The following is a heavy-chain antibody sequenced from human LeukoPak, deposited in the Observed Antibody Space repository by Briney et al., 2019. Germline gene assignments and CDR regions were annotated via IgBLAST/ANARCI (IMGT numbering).Heavy chain of an antibody. CDR3: ARGGDSTGYYYRSFDS. V-gene: IGHV4-34*01. Sequence: SETLSLTCAVYGGSFSGYYWSWIRRPPGKGLEWIGEINHSGSTNYNPSLKSRVTISVDTSKNQLSLKLSSVTAADTAVYYCARGGDSTGYYYRSFDSWGQGTLVTVSS. D-gene: IGHD3-22*01. CDR2: INHSGST. CDR1: GGSFSGYY. J-gene: IGHJ4*02.